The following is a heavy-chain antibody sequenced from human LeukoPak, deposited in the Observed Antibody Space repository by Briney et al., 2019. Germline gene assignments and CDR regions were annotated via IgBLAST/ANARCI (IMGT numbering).Heavy chain of an antibody. CDR2: IRYDGSNK. CDR1: GFTFSSYG. V-gene: IGHV3-30*02. Sequence: PGGSLRLSCAASGFTFSSYGMHWVRQAPGKGLEWVAFIRYDGSNKYYADSVKGRFTISRDNSKNTLYLQMNSLRAEDTAVYYCASCFFLCGDPQDPYYHYYYGMDVWGQGTTVTVSS. D-gene: IGHD2-21*02. J-gene: IGHJ6*02. CDR3: ASCFFLCGDPQDPYYHYYYGMDV.